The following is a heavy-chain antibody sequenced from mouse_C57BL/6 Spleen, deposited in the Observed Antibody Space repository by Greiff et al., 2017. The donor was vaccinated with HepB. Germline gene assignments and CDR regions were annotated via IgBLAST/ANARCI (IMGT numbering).Heavy chain of an antibody. Sequence: VKLVESGPELVKPGASVKISCKASGYAFSSSWMNWVKQRPGKGLEWIGRIYPGDGDTNYNGKFKGKATLTADKSSSTAYMPLSSLTSEDSAVYFCARGGWLLYFDYWGQGTTLTVSS. CDR1: GYAFSSSW. CDR2: IYPGDGDT. CDR3: ARGGWLLYFDY. V-gene: IGHV1-82*01. J-gene: IGHJ2*01. D-gene: IGHD2-3*01.